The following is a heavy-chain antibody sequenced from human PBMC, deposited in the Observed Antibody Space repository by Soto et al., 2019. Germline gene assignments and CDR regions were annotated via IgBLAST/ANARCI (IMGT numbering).Heavy chain of an antibody. V-gene: IGHV3-23*01. CDR3: AKDRLGGNFDY. Sequence: EVQLLDSGGGLVQPGGSLRLSCAASGFTFNNYAMNWVRQAPGKGLEWVATISGTGGSTYYADSVKGRFPISRDNSKNPLYLQMNSLRVEDTAVYYCAKDRLGGNFDYWGQGTQVNVSS. CDR2: ISGTGGST. CDR1: GFTFNNYA. J-gene: IGHJ4*02.